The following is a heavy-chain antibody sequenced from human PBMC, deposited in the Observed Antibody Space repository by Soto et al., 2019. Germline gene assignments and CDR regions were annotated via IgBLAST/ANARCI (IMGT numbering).Heavy chain of an antibody. V-gene: IGHV1-8*01. D-gene: IGHD6-13*01. CDR1: GYTFTSYD. J-gene: IGHJ5*02. Sequence: QVQLVQSGAEVKKPGASVKVSCKASGYTFTSYDINWVRQATGQGLEWMGWMNPNSGNTGYAQKFQGRVTMTRNTSRSTAYMELSSLRSEDTAVYYCARERSAADTGWFDPWGQGTLVTVSS. CDR2: MNPNSGNT. CDR3: ARERSAADTGWFDP.